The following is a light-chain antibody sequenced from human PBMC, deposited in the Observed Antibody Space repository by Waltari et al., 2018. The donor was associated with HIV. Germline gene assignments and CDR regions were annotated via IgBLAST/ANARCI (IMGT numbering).Light chain of an antibody. V-gene: IGKV1-12*01. CDR1: QDISSW. CDR3: QQANSFPVT. CDR2: AAS. Sequence: DIQMTQSPSSVSASVGDRVTITCRASQDISSWLAWYQQKPGKAPKLLISAASSLQSGVPSRFSGSGSGTDFTLNISSLQPEDFATYYCQQANSFPVTFGPGTKVDIK. J-gene: IGKJ3*01.